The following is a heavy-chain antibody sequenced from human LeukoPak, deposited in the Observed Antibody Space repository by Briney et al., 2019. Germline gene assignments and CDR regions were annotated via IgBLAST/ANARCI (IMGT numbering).Heavy chain of an antibody. Sequence: PSQTLSLTCTVSGGSISSGDYYWSWIRQPPGKGLEWIGYIYHSGSTYYNPSLKSRVTISVDRSKNQFSLKLSSVTAADTAVYYCASPSPYCSSTSCYYYFDYWGQGTLVTVSS. CDR1: GGSISSGDYY. CDR2: IYHSGST. CDR3: ASPSPYCSSTSCYYYFDY. V-gene: IGHV4-30-2*01. J-gene: IGHJ4*02. D-gene: IGHD2-2*01.